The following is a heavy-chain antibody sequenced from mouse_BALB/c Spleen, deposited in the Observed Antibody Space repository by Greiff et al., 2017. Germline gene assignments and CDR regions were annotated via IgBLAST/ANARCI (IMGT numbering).Heavy chain of an antibody. J-gene: IGHJ3*01. CDR1: GYTFTSYY. Sequence: VQLQQSGAELVKPGASVKLSCKASGYTFTSYYMYWVKQRPGQGLEWIGEINPSNGGTNFDEKFKSKATLTVDKSSSTAYMQLSSLTSEDSAVYYCTIGDGYDVWFADWRQATLVTVSA. CDR3: TIGDGYDVWFAD. V-gene: IGHV1S81*02. D-gene: IGHD2-2*01. CDR2: INPSNGGT.